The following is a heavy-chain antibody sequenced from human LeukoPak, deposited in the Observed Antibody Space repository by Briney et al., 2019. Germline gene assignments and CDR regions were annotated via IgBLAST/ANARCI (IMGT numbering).Heavy chain of an antibody. Sequence: GGSLRLSCAASGFTFSSYSMNWVRQAPGKGLEWVSYISSSSTIYYADSVKGRFTISRDNAKNSLYLQMNSLRAEDTAVYYCARRRYDSSGYYPFWGQGTLVTVSS. D-gene: IGHD3-22*01. CDR3: ARRRYDSSGYYPF. J-gene: IGHJ4*02. V-gene: IGHV3-48*04. CDR1: GFTFSSYS. CDR2: ISSSSTI.